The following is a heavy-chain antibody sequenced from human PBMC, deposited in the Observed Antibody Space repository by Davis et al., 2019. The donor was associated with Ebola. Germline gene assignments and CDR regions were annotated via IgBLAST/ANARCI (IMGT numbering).Heavy chain of an antibody. CDR3: ARGPSGTYYYDKGDAFDI. D-gene: IGHD3-22*01. V-gene: IGHV4-31*03. CDR2: IYYSGST. CDR1: GGSISSGGYY. J-gene: IGHJ3*02. Sequence: MPSETLSLTCTVSGGSISSGGYYWSWIRQHPGKGLEWIGYIYYSGSTYYNPSLKSRVTISVDTSKNQFSLKLSSVTAADTAVYYCARGPSGTYYYDKGDAFDIWGQGTMVTVSS.